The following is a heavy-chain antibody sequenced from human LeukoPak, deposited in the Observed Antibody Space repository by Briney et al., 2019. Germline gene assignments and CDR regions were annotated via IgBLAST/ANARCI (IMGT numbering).Heavy chain of an antibody. CDR2: ISGSGGST. CDR3: AKGSLGATYFDY. V-gene: IGHV3-23*01. D-gene: IGHD1-26*01. J-gene: IGHJ4*02. Sequence: GGSLRLSCAASGFTFSSYGMHWVRQAPGKGLEWVSAISGSGGSTYYADSVKDRFTISRDNSKNTLYLQMNSLRAEDTAVYYCAKGSLGATYFDYWGQGTLVTVSS. CDR1: GFTFSSYG.